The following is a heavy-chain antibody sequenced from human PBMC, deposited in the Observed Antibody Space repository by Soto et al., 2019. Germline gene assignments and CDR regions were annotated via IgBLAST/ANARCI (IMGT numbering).Heavy chain of an antibody. CDR2: IYYSGST. CDR1: GGSISSYY. CDR3: ARDGGYSSGYSPGYFDY. J-gene: IGHJ4*02. Sequence: SETLSLTCTVSGGSISSYYWNWIRQPPGKGLEWIGYIYYSGSTNYNPSLKSRVAISVDTSKNQFSLKLSSVTAADTAVYYCARDGGYSSGYSPGYFDYWGQGTLVTVSS. V-gene: IGHV4-59*01. D-gene: IGHD3-22*01.